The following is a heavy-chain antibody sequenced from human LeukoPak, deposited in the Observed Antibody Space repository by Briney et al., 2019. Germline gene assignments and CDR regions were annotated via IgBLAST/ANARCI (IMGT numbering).Heavy chain of an antibody. CDR1: ADSLSSGGHY. V-gene: IGHV4-31*03. CDR2: IHHSGRS. CDR3: ARGGNRFGGFYFDY. Sequence: TSQTLSLTCTVSADSLSSGGHYWAWIRQFPGKGLESIGFIHHSGRSRHNPSPKDRVAISVDTSRKQFALKLSSVTVADTAMYYCARGGNRFGGFYFDYWGQGIQVIVSS. J-gene: IGHJ4*02. D-gene: IGHD3-10*01.